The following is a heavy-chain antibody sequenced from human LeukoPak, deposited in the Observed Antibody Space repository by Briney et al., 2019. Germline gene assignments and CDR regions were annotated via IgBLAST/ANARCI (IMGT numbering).Heavy chain of an antibody. V-gene: IGHV3-30*02. CDR1: GFTFSSYG. J-gene: IGHJ4*02. Sequence: GGSLRLSCAASGFTFSSYGMHWVRQAPGKGLEWVAFIRYDGSNKFYADSVKGRFTISRDNSKSTLYLQMNSLRAEDTAVYYCANSGGYYPTGYFDYWGQGTLVTASS. CDR3: ANSGGYYPTGYFDY. D-gene: IGHD3-22*01. CDR2: IRYDGSNK.